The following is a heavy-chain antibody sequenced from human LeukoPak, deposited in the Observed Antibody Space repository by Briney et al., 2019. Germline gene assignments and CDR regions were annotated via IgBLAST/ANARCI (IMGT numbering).Heavy chain of an antibody. CDR3: ARDSGEYYFDY. D-gene: IGHD2-15*01. CDR1: GYTFTSYA. Sequence: ASVKVSCTASGYTFTSYAMHWVRQAPGQRLEWMGWINAGSGNPKYSQNFQGRVTISRDTSASTAYMELSSLTSEDTAVYYCARDSGEYYFDYWGQGTLVTVSS. V-gene: IGHV1-3*01. J-gene: IGHJ4*02. CDR2: INAGSGNP.